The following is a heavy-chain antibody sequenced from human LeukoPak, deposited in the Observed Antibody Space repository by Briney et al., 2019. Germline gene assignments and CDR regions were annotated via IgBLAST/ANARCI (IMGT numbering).Heavy chain of an antibody. Sequence: GGSLRLSCAASGFTVSSNYMSWVRQARGKGLEWVSAIYSGGKTYYADSVKDRFTISRDNSKNTLYLQMNSLRAEDTAVYYCAREELYLRYFHLWGRGTLVTVSS. CDR1: GFTVSSNY. V-gene: IGHV3-53*01. CDR2: IYSGGKT. CDR3: AREELYLRYFHL. D-gene: IGHD3-10*01. J-gene: IGHJ2*01.